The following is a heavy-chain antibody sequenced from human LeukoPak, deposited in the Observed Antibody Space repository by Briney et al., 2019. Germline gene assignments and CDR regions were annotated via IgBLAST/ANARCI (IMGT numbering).Heavy chain of an antibody. CDR3: ARARANYYDSSGYHEIDP. V-gene: IGHV1-69*05. CDR2: IIPIFGTA. CDR1: GYTFTSYG. J-gene: IGHJ5*02. Sequence: VASVKVSCKASGYTFTSYGISWVRQAPGQGLEWMGGIIPIFGTANYAQKFQGRVTITTDESTSTAYMELSSLRSEDTAVYYCARARANYYDSSGYHEIDPWGQGTLVTVSS. D-gene: IGHD3-22*01.